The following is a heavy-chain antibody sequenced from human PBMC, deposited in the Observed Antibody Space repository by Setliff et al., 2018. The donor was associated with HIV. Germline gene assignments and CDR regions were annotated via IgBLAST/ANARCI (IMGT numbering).Heavy chain of an antibody. CDR2: IYYSGST. D-gene: IGHD1-1*01. CDR3: ARRPPLTTGREYYFDF. V-gene: IGHV4-59*08. CDR1: GGSMSSYY. J-gene: IGHJ4*02. Sequence: SETLSLTCTVSGGSMSSYYWSWIRQPPGKGLEWVGYIYYSGSTNYNPSLKSRVSISVDTSKNLFSLKLNAVTAADTAVYYCARRPPLTTGREYYFDFWGQGTLVTVSS.